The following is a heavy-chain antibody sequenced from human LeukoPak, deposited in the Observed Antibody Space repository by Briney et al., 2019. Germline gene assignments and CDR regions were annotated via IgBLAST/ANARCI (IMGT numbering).Heavy chain of an antibody. D-gene: IGHD1-26*01. CDR3: TRDTGGSGSYPDY. CDR2: VKQDGTEK. Sequence: GGSLRLSCEASGFTFSNYWMSWVRQTPGKGLEWVANVKQDGTEKYYWDSVTGRFTISRDNAKKSVYLQLNSLRVEDTGLYYCTRDTGGSGSYPDYWGQGTLVTVSP. J-gene: IGHJ4*02. V-gene: IGHV3-7*01. CDR1: GFTFSNYW.